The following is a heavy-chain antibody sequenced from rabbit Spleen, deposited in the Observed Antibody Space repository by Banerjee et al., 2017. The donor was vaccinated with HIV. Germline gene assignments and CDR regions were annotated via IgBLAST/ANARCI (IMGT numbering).Heavy chain of an antibody. D-gene: IGHD8-1*01. Sequence: QEQLEESGGGLVQPEGSLTLTCKASGFSFSSSDYICWVRQAPGKGLEWISCIAGSSSGFTYSATWATGRFTISKTSSTTVTLQMTSLTVADTATYFCARDSGTSFSTYGMDLRGPGTLVTVS. CDR1: GFSFSSSDY. J-gene: IGHJ6*01. V-gene: IGHV1S45*01. CDR2: IAGSSSGFT. CDR3: ARDSGTSFSTYGMDL.